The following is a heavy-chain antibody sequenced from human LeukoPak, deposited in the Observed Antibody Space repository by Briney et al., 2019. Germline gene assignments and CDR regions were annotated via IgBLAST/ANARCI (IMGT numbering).Heavy chain of an antibody. CDR3: ARLGITIFGVVISLGGAFDI. CDR1: GYSISSGYY. D-gene: IGHD3-3*01. J-gene: IGHJ3*02. CDR2: IYHSGST. Sequence: SETLSLTCAVSGYSISSGYYWGWIRQPPGKGLEWIGSIYHSGSTYYNPSLKSRVTISVDTSKNQFSLKLSSVTAADTAVYYCARLGITIFGVVISLGGAFDIWGQGTMATVSS. V-gene: IGHV4-38-2*01.